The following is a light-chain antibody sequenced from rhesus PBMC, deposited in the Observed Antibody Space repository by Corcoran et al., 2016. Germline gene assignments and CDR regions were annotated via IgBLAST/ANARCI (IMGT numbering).Light chain of an antibody. CDR2: KAS. J-gene: IGKJ2*01. Sequence: DIQMTQSPSSLSASVGDTVTITCRASQSISSWLDWYQQKPGKAPKLLIYKASSLQSGAPSRFSGSGSGTDFTLPISSLQPEDFATYYCLRCSSSPYSFGQGTKVEVK. V-gene: IGKV1-22*01. CDR1: QSISSW. CDR3: LRCSSSPYS.